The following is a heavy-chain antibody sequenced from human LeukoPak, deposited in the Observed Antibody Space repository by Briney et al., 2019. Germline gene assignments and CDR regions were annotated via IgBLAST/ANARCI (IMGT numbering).Heavy chain of an antibody. V-gene: IGHV3-23*01. CDR2: ITGSGSTT. D-gene: IGHD7-27*01. CDR1: GFTFSSYG. Sequence: GRSLRLSCAASGFTFSSYGMHWVRQAPGKGLEWVSGITGSGSTTYYADSVKGRFTISRDNSKNTLYLQMNSPRAEDTAAYYCAKDGNWARFENWGQGTLVTVSS. J-gene: IGHJ4*02. CDR3: AKDGNWARFEN.